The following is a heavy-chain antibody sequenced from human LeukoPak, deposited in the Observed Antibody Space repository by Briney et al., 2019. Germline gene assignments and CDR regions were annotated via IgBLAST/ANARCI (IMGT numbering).Heavy chain of an antibody. CDR1: GFTFDDYA. Sequence: GGSLRLSCAASGFTFDDYAMHWVRQAPGKGLEWVSVITWNSGSIAYADSVKGRFTISRDNAKKSLFLQMNSLRAEDTAVYYCARAVYDTSGHYYYYFDYWGQGTLVTVSS. CDR3: ARAVYDTSGHYYYYFDY. D-gene: IGHD3-22*01. CDR2: ITWNSGSI. J-gene: IGHJ4*02. V-gene: IGHV3-9*01.